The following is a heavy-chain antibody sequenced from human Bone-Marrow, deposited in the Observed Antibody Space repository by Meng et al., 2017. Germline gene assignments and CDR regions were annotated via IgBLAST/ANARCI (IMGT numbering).Heavy chain of an antibody. V-gene: IGHV3-30*04. D-gene: IGHD1-26*01. Sequence: GGSLRLSCAASGFTFSSYAMHWVRQAPGKGLEWVAVISYDGSNKYYADSVKGRFTISRDNSKNTLYLQMNSLRAEDTAVYYCARDRGGSYIIDYWVQATLVTVSS. CDR2: ISYDGSNK. CDR1: GFTFSSYA. CDR3: ARDRGGSYIIDY. J-gene: IGHJ4*02.